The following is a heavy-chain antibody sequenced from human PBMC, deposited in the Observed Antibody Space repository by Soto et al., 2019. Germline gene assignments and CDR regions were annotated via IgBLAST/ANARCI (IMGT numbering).Heavy chain of an antibody. CDR3: DIYGGNPVYFAY. CDR1: GGSIGSSSDY. D-gene: IGHD4-17*01. J-gene: IGHJ4*02. CDR2: IYYSGST. V-gene: IGHV4-39*01. Sequence: SETLCLSCTVAGGSIGSSSDYWGWIRQPPGKGLEWIGSIYYSGSTYYNPSLKSRVTISVDTSKNQFSLKLSSVTAADTAVYYCDIYGGNPVYFAYWGQGTLVTVSS.